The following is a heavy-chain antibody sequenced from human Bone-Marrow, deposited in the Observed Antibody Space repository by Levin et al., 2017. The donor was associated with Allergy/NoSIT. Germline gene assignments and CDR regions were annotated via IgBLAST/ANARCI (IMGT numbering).Heavy chain of an antibody. CDR2: ISSSGSYI. CDR3: ATAGDYEYFDY. J-gene: IGHJ4*02. V-gene: IGHV3-21*01. CDR1: GFRFRGYT. Sequence: PGGSLRLSCGASGFRFRGYTMNWVRQASGKALEWVSTISSSGSYIYYADSVKGRFTISRDNAKSSLYLQMNGLRVEDTAVYYCATAGDYEYFDYWGQGSLVTVSS. D-gene: IGHD3-16*01.